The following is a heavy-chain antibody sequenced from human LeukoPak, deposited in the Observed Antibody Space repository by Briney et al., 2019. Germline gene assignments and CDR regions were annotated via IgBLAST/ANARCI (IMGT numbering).Heavy chain of an antibody. J-gene: IGHJ4*02. Sequence: SETLSLTCTVSGGSISSGDCYWSWIRQPPGKGLEWIGYIYYSGSTYYNPSLKSRVTISVDTYKNQFSLKLSSVTAADTAVYYCARVGGWFGELLGWGQGTLVTASS. CDR3: ARVGGWFGELLG. CDR1: GGSISSGDCY. D-gene: IGHD3-10*01. CDR2: IYYSGST. V-gene: IGHV4-30-4*01.